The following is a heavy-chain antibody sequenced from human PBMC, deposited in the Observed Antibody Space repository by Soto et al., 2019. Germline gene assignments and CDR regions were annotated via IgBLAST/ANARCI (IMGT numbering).Heavy chain of an antibody. V-gene: IGHV4-30-4*01. D-gene: IGHD6-19*01. J-gene: IGHJ4*02. CDR1: GGSISSGDYY. CDR3: DRDRPVAGHSQCNY. Sequence: SETLSLTCTVSGGSISSGDYYWSWIRQPPGKGLEWIGYIYYSGSTYYNPSLKSRVTISVDTSKYQFSLKLSSVTAADTAVYYCDRDRPVAGHSQCNYFGQPTRVTVAS. CDR2: IYYSGST.